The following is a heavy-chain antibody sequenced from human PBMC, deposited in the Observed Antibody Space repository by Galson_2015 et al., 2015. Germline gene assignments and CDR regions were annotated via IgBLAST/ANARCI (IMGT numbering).Heavy chain of an antibody. CDR2: IYSDGST. Sequence: SLRLSCAASGLSVSFVYMTWVRQAPGKGLESVSLIYSDGSTYYADSVKGRFTMSRDNSQNTVFLQMNSLTADDTAVYYCARGDYIWGIYRYFDSWGQGTLVTVSS. J-gene: IGHJ4*02. V-gene: IGHV3-53*01. CDR3: ARGDYIWGIYRYFDS. D-gene: IGHD3-16*02. CDR1: GLSVSFVY.